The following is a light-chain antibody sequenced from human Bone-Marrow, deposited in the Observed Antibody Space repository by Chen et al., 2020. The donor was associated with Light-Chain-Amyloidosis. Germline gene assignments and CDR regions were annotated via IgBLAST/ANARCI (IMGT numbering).Light chain of an antibody. V-gene: IGLV3-21*02. J-gene: IGLJ3*02. CDR2: DDS. CDR1: NIGCTS. CDR3: QVWDRSSDRPV. Sequence: YVLTPPSSASVAPGQTAPLACGGNNIGCTSVHWYQQTPGQAPLPVVYDDSDRPSGSPSRLSGSNSGNTATLTISRVEAGDEADYYCQVWDRSSDRPVFGGGTKLTVL.